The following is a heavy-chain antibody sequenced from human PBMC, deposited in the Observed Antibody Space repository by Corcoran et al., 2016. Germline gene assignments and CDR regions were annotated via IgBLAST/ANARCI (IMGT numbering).Heavy chain of an antibody. Sequence: QVQLVQSGAEVKKPGSSVKVSCKASGGTFSSYAISWVRQAPGQGLEWMGGIIPIFGTASYAQKFQGRVTIIADKSTSTAYMELSSLRSEATAVDYGATRGRAQRNYYYYGMDVWGQGTTVTVSS. CDR3: ATRGRAQRNYYYYGMDV. V-gene: IGHV1-69*06. D-gene: IGHD1-26*01. J-gene: IGHJ6*02. CDR2: IIPIFGTA. CDR1: GGTFSSYA.